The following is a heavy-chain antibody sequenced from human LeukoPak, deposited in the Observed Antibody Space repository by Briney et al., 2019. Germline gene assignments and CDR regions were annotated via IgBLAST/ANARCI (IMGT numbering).Heavy chain of an antibody. CDR1: GFTFSSYG. CDR2: ISYGGSDK. Sequence: GGSLRLSCVASGFTFSSYGFHWVRQAPGKGLEWVAVISYGGSDKYYEDSVKGRFTISRDDSKNTLYLQMNSLRAEDTAVYFCARDKSNCFDPWGQGTLVTVSS. CDR3: ARDKSNCFDP. J-gene: IGHJ5*02. V-gene: IGHV3-30*03.